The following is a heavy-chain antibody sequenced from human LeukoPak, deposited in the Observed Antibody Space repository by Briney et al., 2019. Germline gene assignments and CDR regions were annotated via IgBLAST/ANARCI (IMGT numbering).Heavy chain of an antibody. CDR2: IFYSGST. J-gene: IGHJ3*02. CDR1: GGSFSGYY. V-gene: IGHV4-34*12. D-gene: IGHD3-10*01. Sequence: SETLSLTCAVYGGSFSGYYWSWIRQPPGKGLEWIGNIFYSGSTYYSLSVKSRVTISLDTSRNQFSLKLNSVTAADTAVYYCAKSNGYGLVDIWGQGTMVTVSS. CDR3: AKSNGYGLVDI.